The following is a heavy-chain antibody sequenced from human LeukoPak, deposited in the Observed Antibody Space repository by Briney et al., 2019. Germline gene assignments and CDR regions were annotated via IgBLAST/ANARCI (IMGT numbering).Heavy chain of an antibody. J-gene: IGHJ6*03. CDR1: GFSFDEYT. CDR2: ITWDGGST. V-gene: IGHV3-43*01. Sequence: GGSLRLSCAASGFSFDEYTMHWVRQAPGKGLEWVSLITWDGGSTSYADSVRGRFTISRDNSKNSLYLQMNSLRIEDTALYYCAKAMNRYSSGWYRDYYYYMDVWGKGTTVTVSS. D-gene: IGHD6-19*01. CDR3: AKAMNRYSSGWYRDYYYYMDV.